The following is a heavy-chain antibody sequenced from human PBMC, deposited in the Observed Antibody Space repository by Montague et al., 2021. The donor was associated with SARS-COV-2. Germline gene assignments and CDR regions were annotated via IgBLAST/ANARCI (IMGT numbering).Heavy chain of an antibody. D-gene: IGHD3-3*01. CDR1: GFSLDSRGVG. V-gene: IGHV2-5*02. Sequence: PALVKPTQTLTLTCTFSGFSLDSRGVGVGWIRQPPGKALEWLALIYWDGDQRYSPSLKTRLTITKDTSKNRVVLTMTNLGPVDTATYYCARRYDFYRAEAFDVWGQGTMLTVSS. CDR2: IYWDGDQ. J-gene: IGHJ3*01. CDR3: ARRYDFYRAEAFDV.